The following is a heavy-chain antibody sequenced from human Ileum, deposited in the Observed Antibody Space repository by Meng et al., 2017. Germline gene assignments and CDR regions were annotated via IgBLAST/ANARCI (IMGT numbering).Heavy chain of an antibody. D-gene: IGHD3-10*01. J-gene: IGHJ4*02. Sequence: LRAWCPGIVRLSGPLPAACAVSGDSSGKREWWSWLRQPPGKGLEWIGEISNSGKTVYSPSLKSRVRISLDKSNNQFSLTLNSVTAADTAMYYCARERIRELGLFDSWGQGTLVTVSS. CDR2: ISNSGKT. V-gene: IGHV4-4*02. CDR1: GDSSGKREW. CDR3: ARERIRELGLFDS.